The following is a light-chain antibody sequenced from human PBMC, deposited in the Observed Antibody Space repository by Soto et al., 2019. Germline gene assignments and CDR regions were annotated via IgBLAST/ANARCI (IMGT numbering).Light chain of an antibody. Sequence: EIVLPQSPGTLSLSPGERATLSCRASQSISSSSLAWYQQRPGQAPRLLIYVASSRATGIPDRFSGSGSGTDFTLTISRLEPEDFAVYYCQHYGSSLWTFGQGTKWIS. CDR2: VAS. V-gene: IGKV3-20*01. J-gene: IGKJ1*01. CDR1: QSISSSS. CDR3: QHYGSSLWT.